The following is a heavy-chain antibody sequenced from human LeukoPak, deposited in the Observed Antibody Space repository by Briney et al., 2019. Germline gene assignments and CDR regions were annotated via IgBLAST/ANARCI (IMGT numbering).Heavy chain of an antibody. CDR3: ARTSGYSSSWYSYFDY. J-gene: IGHJ4*02. CDR2: INHSGST. CDR1: GGSIRSGSYY. V-gene: IGHV4-39*07. D-gene: IGHD6-13*01. Sequence: SETLSLTCSVSGGSIRSGSYYWSWIRQPPGKGLEWIGEINHSGSTNYNPSLKSRVTISVDTSKNQFSLKLSSVTAADTAVYYCARTSGYSSSWYSYFDYWGQGTLVTVSS.